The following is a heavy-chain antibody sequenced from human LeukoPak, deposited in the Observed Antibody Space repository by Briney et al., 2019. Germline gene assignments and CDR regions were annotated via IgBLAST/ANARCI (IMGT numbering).Heavy chain of an antibody. Sequence: NPSETLSLTCTVSGGSISSYYWSWIRQPPGKGLEWIGYIYYSGSTYYNPSLKSRVTISVDTSKNQFSLRLSSVTAADTAVYYCAREVDAAAAYNWFDPWGQGTLVTVSS. CDR1: GGSISSYY. CDR2: IYYSGST. J-gene: IGHJ5*02. V-gene: IGHV4-59*12. CDR3: AREVDAAAAYNWFDP. D-gene: IGHD2-2*01.